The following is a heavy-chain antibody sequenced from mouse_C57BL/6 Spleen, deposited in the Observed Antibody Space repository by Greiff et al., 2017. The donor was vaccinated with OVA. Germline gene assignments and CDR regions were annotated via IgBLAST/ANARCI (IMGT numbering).Heavy chain of an antibody. CDR1: GYAFSSSW. CDR2: IYPGDGDT. D-gene: IGHD4-1*01. CDR3: ARLGPLRYFYV. V-gene: IGHV1-82*01. Sequence: VQLQQSGPELVKPGASVKISCKASGYAFSSSWMNWVKQRPGKGLEWIGRIYPGDGDTNYNGKFKGKATLTADKSSSTAYMQLSSLTSEDSAVYFCARLGPLRYFYVWGTGTTVTVSS. J-gene: IGHJ1*03.